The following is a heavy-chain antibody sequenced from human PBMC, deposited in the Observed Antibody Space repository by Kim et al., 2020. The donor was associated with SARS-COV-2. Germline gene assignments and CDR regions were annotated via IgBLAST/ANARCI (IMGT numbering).Heavy chain of an antibody. CDR3: ARVMITFGGLIVRPFDY. Sequence: ASVKVSCEASGYSFNSYGISWVRQAPGQGLEWMGRITAYKGNANYAQKFQGRVTMTTDTSSSTSYMELRSLRSDDTAVYYCARVMITFGGLIVRPFDYWGQGTLVTVPS. J-gene: IGHJ4*02. CDR2: ITAYKGNA. V-gene: IGHV1-18*01. CDR1: GYSFNSYG. D-gene: IGHD3-16*02.